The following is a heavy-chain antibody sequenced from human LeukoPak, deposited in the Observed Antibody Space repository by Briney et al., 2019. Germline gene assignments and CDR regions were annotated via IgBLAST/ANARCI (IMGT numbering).Heavy chain of an antibody. CDR2: IKTDGSST. CDR3: ATSSYGGNFGLFDY. J-gene: IGHJ4*02. Sequence: GGSLRLSCAASGFTFSDYWMHWARQAPGKGLVWVSRIKTDGSSTSYADSVKGRFTISRDNAKNTLYLQMNSLRAEDTSVYYCATSSYGGNFGLFDYWGQGILVTVSS. D-gene: IGHD4-23*01. CDR1: GFTFSDYW. V-gene: IGHV3-74*01.